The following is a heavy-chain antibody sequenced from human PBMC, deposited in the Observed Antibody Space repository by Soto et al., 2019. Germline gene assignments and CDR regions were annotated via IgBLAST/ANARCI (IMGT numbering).Heavy chain of an antibody. V-gene: IGHV4-31*03. CDR1: GGSISSGGYY. Sequence: SETLSLTCTVSGGSISSGGYYWSWIRQHPGKGLEWIGYIYYSGSTYYNPSLKSRVTISVDTSKNQFSLKLSSVTAADTAVYYCAFELYFKGDRSLDYCGRGTSVIVSS. CDR2: IYYSGST. CDR3: AFELYFKGDRSLDY. J-gene: IGHJ4*02. D-gene: IGHD2-8*01.